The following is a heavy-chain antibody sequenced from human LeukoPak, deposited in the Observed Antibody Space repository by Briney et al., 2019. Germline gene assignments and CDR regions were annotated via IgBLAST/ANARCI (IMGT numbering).Heavy chain of an antibody. J-gene: IGHJ6*03. CDR2: ISSDGKEK. CDR1: GLTFSRNA. Sequence: SGGSLRLSCTVSGLTFSRNAMHWVRQAPGKGLEWVAVISSDGKEKYYADSVKGRFTISRDNSKATWYLQMNSLRADDTAVYYCARGPYASGTYGRRGWVHYMDVWGKGTTVTISS. CDR3: ARGPYASGTYGRRGWVHYMDV. V-gene: IGHV3-30*04. D-gene: IGHD3-10*01.